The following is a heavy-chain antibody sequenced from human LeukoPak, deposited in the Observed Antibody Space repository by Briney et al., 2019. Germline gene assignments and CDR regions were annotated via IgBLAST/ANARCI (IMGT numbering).Heavy chain of an antibody. D-gene: IGHD5-12*01. Sequence: GGSLRLSCAASGFTFSSYSMNWVRQAPGKGLEWVSSISSSSGYIYYADSVKGRFTISRDNAKNTLYLQMNSLRAQDTALYYCAKDSGYDWYFDYWGQGSLVTVSS. CDR2: ISSSSGYI. CDR1: GFTFSSYS. V-gene: IGHV3-21*04. CDR3: AKDSGYDWYFDY. J-gene: IGHJ4*02.